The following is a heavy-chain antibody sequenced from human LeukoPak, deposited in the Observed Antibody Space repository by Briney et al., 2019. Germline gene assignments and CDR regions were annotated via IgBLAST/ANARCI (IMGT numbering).Heavy chain of an antibody. CDR3: AREGSSSGRYYFDH. CDR1: GFTFSSYW. CDR2: IKQDGSEK. J-gene: IGHJ4*02. Sequence: GGSLRLSCAASGFTFSSYWMSWVRQAPGKGLEWVANIKQDGSEKYYVDSVKGRFTISRDNAKNSPYLQMNSLRAEDTAVYYCAREGSSSGRYYFDHWGQGTLVTVSS. D-gene: IGHD6-6*01. V-gene: IGHV3-7*01.